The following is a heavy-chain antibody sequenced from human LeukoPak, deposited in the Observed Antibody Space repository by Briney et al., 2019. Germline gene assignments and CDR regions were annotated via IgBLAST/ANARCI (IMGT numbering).Heavy chain of an antibody. V-gene: IGHV3-48*03. CDR2: MSISGTTM. CDR3: AKVQGYSYPTFDAFDI. Sequence: GGSLRLSCAASGFTFSGYEMNWVRQAPGKGLEWVSYMSISGTTMYYADSVKGRFTISRDNSKTSLYLQMSSLRAEDTAVYYCAKVQGYSYPTFDAFDIWGQGTMVTVSS. J-gene: IGHJ3*02. D-gene: IGHD5-18*01. CDR1: GFTFSGYE.